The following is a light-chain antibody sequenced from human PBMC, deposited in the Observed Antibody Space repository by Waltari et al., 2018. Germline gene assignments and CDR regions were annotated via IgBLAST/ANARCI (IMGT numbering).Light chain of an antibody. CDR1: SRDVGNYDL. J-gene: IGLJ1*01. CDR2: EVT. CDR3: CSYAGRGIYV. Sequence: QSGLTQPASVSGSPGQSITMSCTGTSRDVGNYDLVSRYKQYPGKAPKLMVYEVTRRSSGVPDRFSGSTAGNTASLTIYGLQSENYADYYCCSYAGRGIYVFGTGTKVTVL. V-gene: IGLV2-23*02.